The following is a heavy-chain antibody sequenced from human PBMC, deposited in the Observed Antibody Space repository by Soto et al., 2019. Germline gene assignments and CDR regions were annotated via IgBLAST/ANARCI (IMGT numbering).Heavy chain of an antibody. J-gene: IGHJ4*02. CDR1: GYTFFTYA. CDR3: ARGDYYDSSGFPYYFDY. CDR2: INTGNGNT. Sequence: EASVKVSCKASGYTFFTYAMHWVRQAPGQRLEWMGWINTGNGNTKYSQNFQGRVTITRDTSASTAYMELSSLKSEDTAVYYCARGDYYDSSGFPYYFDYWGQGTLVTVSS. D-gene: IGHD3-22*01. V-gene: IGHV1-3*04.